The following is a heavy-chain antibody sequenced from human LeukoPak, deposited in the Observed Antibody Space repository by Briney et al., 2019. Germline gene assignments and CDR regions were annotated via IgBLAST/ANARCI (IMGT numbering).Heavy chain of an antibody. Sequence: PGGSLRLSCAASGFTFSSYSMNWVRQAPGKGLEWVSSISSSSSYIYYADSVKGRFTISRDNSKNTLYLQMNSLRAEDTAVYYCAKGRVGGVIDRWGQGTLVTVSS. V-gene: IGHV3-21*01. CDR3: AKGRVGGVIDR. CDR1: GFTFSSYS. J-gene: IGHJ4*02. CDR2: ISSSSSYI. D-gene: IGHD3-10*01.